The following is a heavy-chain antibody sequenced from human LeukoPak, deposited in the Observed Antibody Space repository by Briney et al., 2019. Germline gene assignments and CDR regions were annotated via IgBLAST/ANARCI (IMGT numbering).Heavy chain of an antibody. Sequence: SETLSLTCTVSGGSISSYYWSWIRQPPGKGLEWIGYIYYSGSTNYNPSHKSRVTISVDTSKNQFSLKLSSVTAADTAVYYCARLGYCSGGSCHAPYYYYGMDVWGQGTTVTVSS. J-gene: IGHJ6*02. D-gene: IGHD2-15*01. V-gene: IGHV4-59*01. CDR3: ARLGYCSGGSCHAPYYYYGMDV. CDR2: IYYSGST. CDR1: GGSISSYY.